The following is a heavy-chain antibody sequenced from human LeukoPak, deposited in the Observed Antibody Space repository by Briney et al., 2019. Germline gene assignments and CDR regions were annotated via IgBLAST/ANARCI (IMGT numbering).Heavy chain of an antibody. CDR2: IYYSGST. CDR3: ARDRGYCSSTSCYYYYGMDV. Sequence: SETLSLTCTVSGGSISSSSYYWGWIRQPPGKGLEWLGSIYYSGSTYYNPSLKSRVTISVDTSKNQFSLKLSSVTAADTAVYYCARDRGYCSSTSCYYYYGMDVWGQGTTVTVSS. CDR1: GGSISSSSYY. J-gene: IGHJ6*02. V-gene: IGHV4-39*07. D-gene: IGHD2-2*03.